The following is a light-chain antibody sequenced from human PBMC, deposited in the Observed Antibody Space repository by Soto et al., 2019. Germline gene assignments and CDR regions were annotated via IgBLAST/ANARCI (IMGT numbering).Light chain of an antibody. CDR3: QQRSNWPLT. CDR2: DAS. Sequence: EIVLTQSPATLSLSPGERSTLSCRASQSVSSYFAWYQQKPGQAPRLLIYDASNRATGIPARFSGSGSGTNFTLTISSLEPEDFAVYYCQQRSNWPLTFGPETKVEI. J-gene: IGKJ1*01. V-gene: IGKV3-11*01. CDR1: QSVSSY.